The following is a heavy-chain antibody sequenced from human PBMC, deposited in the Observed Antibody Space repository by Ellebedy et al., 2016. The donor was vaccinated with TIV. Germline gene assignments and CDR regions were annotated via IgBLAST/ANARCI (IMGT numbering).Heavy chain of an antibody. CDR3: AILDWRIYSDSSPDRGY. D-gene: IGHD6-6*01. Sequence: GASLKISCAVSGLTFSSYWMHWVRQAPGKGLVWVSRINIDGTTTTYADSVKGRFTIARDNAKNTLYLQMDSLRAEDTAVYYCAILDWRIYSDSSPDRGYWGQGTLVTVSS. V-gene: IGHV3-74*03. CDR2: INIDGTTT. CDR1: GLTFSSYW. J-gene: IGHJ4*02.